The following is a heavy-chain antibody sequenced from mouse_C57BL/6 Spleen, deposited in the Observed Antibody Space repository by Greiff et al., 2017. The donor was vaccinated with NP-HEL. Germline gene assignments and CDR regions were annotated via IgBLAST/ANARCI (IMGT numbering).Heavy chain of an antibody. CDR2: FYPGSGSI. CDR3: ARHANWDGGFAY. CDR1: GYTFTEYT. J-gene: IGHJ3*01. D-gene: IGHD4-1*02. Sequence: VQLQQSGAELVKPGASVKLSCKASGYTFTEYTIHWVKQRPGQGLEWIGWFYPGSGSIKYNEKFKDKATLTVDKSSSTAYMELSRLTSEDSAVYFCARHANWDGGFAYWGQGTLVTVSA. V-gene: IGHV1-62-2*01.